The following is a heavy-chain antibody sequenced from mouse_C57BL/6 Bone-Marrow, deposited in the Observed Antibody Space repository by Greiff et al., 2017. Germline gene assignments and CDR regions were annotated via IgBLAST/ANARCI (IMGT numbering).Heavy chain of an antibody. V-gene: IGHV7-3*01. CDR2: IRNKANGYTT. CDR1: GFTFTDYY. CDR3: ARYGGGFAY. J-gene: IGHJ3*01. Sequence: EVNVVESGGGLVQPGGSLSLSCAASGFTFTDYYMSWVRQPPGEALEWLGFIRNKANGYTTEYSASVKGRFTISRDNSQSILYLQMKALRAEDSATYYCARYGGGFAYWGQGTLVTVSA.